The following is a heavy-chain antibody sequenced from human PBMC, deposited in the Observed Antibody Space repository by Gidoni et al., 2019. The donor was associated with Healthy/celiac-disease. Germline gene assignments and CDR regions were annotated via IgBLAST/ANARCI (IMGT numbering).Heavy chain of an antibody. Sequence: EVQLVESGGGLIQPGGSLRLSCAASGFTVSSNYMSWVRQAPGKGLEWVSVIYSGGSTYYADSVKGRFTISRDNSKNTLYLQMNSLRAEDTAVYYCARGGRGYSYGTFDYWGQGTLVTVSS. CDR1: GFTVSSNY. V-gene: IGHV3-53*01. J-gene: IGHJ4*02. CDR2: IYSGGST. CDR3: ARGGRGYSYGTFDY. D-gene: IGHD5-18*01.